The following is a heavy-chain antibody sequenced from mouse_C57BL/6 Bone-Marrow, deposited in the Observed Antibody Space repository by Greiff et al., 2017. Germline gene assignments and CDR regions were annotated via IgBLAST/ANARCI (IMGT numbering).Heavy chain of an antibody. V-gene: IGHV1-81*01. CDR3: ARWCYYYCSSHWYFDV. CDR1: GYTFTSYG. J-gene: IGHJ1*03. Sequence: VQLQQSGAELARPGASVKLSCKASGYTFTSYGISWVKQRTGQGLEWIGEIYPRSGNTYYNEKFKGKATLTADKSSSTAYRELRRLTSEDSAVYFCARWCYYYCSSHWYFDVWGTGTTVTVSS. CDR2: IYPRSGNT. D-gene: IGHD1-1*01.